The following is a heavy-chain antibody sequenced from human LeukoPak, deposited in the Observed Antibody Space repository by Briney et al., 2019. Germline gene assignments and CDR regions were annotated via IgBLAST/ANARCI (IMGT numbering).Heavy chain of an antibody. Sequence: PSETLSLTCTVSGGSISSYYWSWIRQPPGKGLEWIGYIYHSGSTYYNPSLKSRVTISVDRSKNQFSLKLSSVTAADTAVYYCARAHDYGDYLFDYWGQGTLVTVSS. CDR3: ARAHDYGDYLFDY. CDR2: IYHSGST. J-gene: IGHJ4*02. CDR1: GGSISSYY. D-gene: IGHD4-17*01. V-gene: IGHV4-59*12.